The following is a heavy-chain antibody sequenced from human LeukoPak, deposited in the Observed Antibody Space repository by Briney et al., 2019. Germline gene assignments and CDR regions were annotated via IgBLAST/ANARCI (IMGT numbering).Heavy chain of an antibody. D-gene: IGHD6-19*01. V-gene: IGHV3-30*18. CDR2: ISYDGNNK. J-gene: IGHJ4*02. Sequence: PGGSLRLSCAASGFTFSSYGMHWVRQAPGKGLEWVAVISYDGNNKYYADSVKGRFTISRDNSKNTLYLQMNSLRAEDTAVYYCAKGSVAGTVGGPFDYWGQGTLVTVSS. CDR3: AKGSVAGTVGGPFDY. CDR1: GFTFSSYG.